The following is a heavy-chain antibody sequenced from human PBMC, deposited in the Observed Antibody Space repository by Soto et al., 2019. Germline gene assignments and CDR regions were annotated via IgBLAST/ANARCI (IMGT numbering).Heavy chain of an antibody. D-gene: IGHD2-15*01. CDR2: IYYSGST. CDR3: ARVYCSGGSCNYYYYMDV. CDR1: GGSISSYY. J-gene: IGHJ6*03. Sequence: SETLSLTCTVSGGSISSYYWSWIRQPPGKGLEWIGYIYYSGSTNYNPSLKSRVTISVDTSKNQFSLKLSSVTAADTAVYYCARVYCSGGSCNYYYYMDVWGKGTTVTVSS. V-gene: IGHV4-59*01.